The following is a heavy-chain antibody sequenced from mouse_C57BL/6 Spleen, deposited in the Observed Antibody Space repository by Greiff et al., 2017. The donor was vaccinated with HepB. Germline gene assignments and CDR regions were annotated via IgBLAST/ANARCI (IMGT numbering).Heavy chain of an antibody. CDR2: IDPANGNT. V-gene: IGHV14-3*01. Sequence: EVQLQQSVAELVRPGASVKLSCTASGFNIKNTYMHWVKQRPEQGLEWIGRIDPANGNTKYAPKFQGKATITADTSSNTAYLQLSSLTSEDTAIYYCANFPHYYGSSPSYWYFDVWGTGTTVTVSS. J-gene: IGHJ1*03. D-gene: IGHD1-1*01. CDR3: ANFPHYYGSSPSYWYFDV. CDR1: GFNIKNTY.